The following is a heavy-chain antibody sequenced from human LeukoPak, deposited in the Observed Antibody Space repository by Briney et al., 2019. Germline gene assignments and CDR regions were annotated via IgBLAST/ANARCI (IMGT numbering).Heavy chain of an antibody. CDR1: GYTFTSYA. Sequence: GASVKVPCKASGYTFTSYAMHWVRQAPGQRLEWMGWINAGNGNTKYSQKFQGRVTITRDTSASTAYMELSSLRSEDTAVYYCARDLSLFKERLIAVAVGPFDYWGQGTLVTVSS. D-gene: IGHD6-19*01. CDR2: INAGNGNT. V-gene: IGHV1-3*01. J-gene: IGHJ4*02. CDR3: ARDLSLFKERLIAVAVGPFDY.